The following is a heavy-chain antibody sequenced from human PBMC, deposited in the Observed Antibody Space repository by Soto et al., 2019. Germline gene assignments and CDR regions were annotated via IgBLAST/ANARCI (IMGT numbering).Heavy chain of an antibody. CDR2: IYYSGST. CDR3: ASGDYGDYGGGGFDY. V-gene: IGHV4-31*03. Sequence: QVQLQESGPGLVKPSQTLSLTCTVSGGSISSGGYYWSWIRQHPGKGLEWIGYIYYSGSTYYNPSLKRRVTVSVDTSKNHFSLKPSSVTAAGTAVYYCASGDYGDYGGGGFDYWGQGTLVTVSS. J-gene: IGHJ4*02. CDR1: GGSISSGGYY. D-gene: IGHD4-17*01.